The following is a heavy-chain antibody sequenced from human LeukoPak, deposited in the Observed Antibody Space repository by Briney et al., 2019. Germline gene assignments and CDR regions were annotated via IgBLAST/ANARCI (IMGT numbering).Heavy chain of an antibody. J-gene: IGHJ4*02. CDR3: ARGGERESVVVPAAMPVDY. D-gene: IGHD2-2*01. CDR1: GGSFSGYY. V-gene: IGHV4-34*01. CDR2: INHSGST. Sequence: SETLSPTCAVYGGSFSGYYWSWIRQPPGKGLEWIGEINHSGSTNYNPSLKSRVTISVDTSKNQFSLKLSSVTAADTAVYYCARGGERESVVVPAAMPVDYWGQGTLVTVSS.